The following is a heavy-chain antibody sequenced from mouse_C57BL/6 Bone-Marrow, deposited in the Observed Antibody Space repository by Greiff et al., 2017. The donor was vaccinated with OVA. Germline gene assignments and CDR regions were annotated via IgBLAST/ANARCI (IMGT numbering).Heavy chain of an antibody. CDR3: ARDDWDWYFDV. V-gene: IGHV5-4*01. D-gene: IGHD4-1*01. CDR1: GFTFSSYA. Sequence: EVKLVESGGGLVKPGGSLKLSCAASGFTFSSYAMSWVRQTPEKRLEWVATISDGGSYTYYPDNVQGRFTISRDNAKNNLYLQMSHLKSEDTAMYYCARDDWDWYFDVWGTGTTVTVSS. J-gene: IGHJ1*03. CDR2: ISDGGSYT.